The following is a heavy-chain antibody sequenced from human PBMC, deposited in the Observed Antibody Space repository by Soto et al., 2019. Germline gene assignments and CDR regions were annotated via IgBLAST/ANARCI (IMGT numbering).Heavy chain of an antibody. D-gene: IGHD3-22*01. CDR1: GFTFSSYA. V-gene: IGHV3-23*01. CDR2: ISGSGGST. J-gene: IGHJ4*02. Sequence: GGSLRLSCAASGFTFSSYAMSWVRQAPGKGLEWVSAISGSGGSTYYADSVKGRFTISRDNSKNTLYLQMNSLRAEDTAVYYCAKALGGYYYDSSGYYFDYWGQGTLVTVSS. CDR3: AKALGGYYYDSSGYYFDY.